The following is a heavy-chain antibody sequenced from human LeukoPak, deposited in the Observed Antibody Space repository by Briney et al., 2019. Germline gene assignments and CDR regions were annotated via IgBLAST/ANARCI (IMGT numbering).Heavy chain of an antibody. CDR1: GGTFSSFA. J-gene: IGHJ4*02. CDR2: IIPIFGTA. Sequence: GSSVKVSCKASGGTFSSFAISWVRQAPGQGLEWMGGIIPIFGTANYAQKFQGRVTITADESTSTAYMELSSLRSEDTAVYYCARDSKYYYGSGSLDYWGQGTLVTVSS. CDR3: ARDSKYYYGSGSLDY. V-gene: IGHV1-69*01. D-gene: IGHD3-10*01.